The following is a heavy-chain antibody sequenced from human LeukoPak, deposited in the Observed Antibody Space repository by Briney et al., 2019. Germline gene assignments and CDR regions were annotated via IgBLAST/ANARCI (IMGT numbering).Heavy chain of an antibody. CDR1: GGSISSYY. CDR2: IYYSGST. Sequence: PSETLSLTCTVSGGSISSYYWSWIRQPPGKGLEWIGYIYYSGSTTYNPSLKSRVTISVDTSKNQISLKLSSVTAADTAVYYCARDFSAAFDIWGQGTMVTVSS. CDR3: ARDFSAAFDI. J-gene: IGHJ3*02. D-gene: IGHD2/OR15-2a*01. V-gene: IGHV4-59*01.